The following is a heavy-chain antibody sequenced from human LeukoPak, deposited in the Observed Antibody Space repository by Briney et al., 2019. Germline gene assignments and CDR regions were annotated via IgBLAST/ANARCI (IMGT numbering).Heavy chain of an antibody. D-gene: IGHD3-22*01. Sequence: PGGSLRLSCAASGFTFSSYAMSWVRQAPGKGLEWVSAISGNGGRTYYADSVKGRFTISRDNAKNSLYLQMNSLRAEDTALYYCATLGYHLDSWGQGTLVTVSS. J-gene: IGHJ4*02. CDR1: GFTFSSYA. V-gene: IGHV3-23*01. CDR3: ATLGYHLDS. CDR2: ISGNGGRT.